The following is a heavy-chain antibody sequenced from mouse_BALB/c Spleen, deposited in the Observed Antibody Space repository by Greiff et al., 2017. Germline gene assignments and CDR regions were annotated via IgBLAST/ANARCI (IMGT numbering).Heavy chain of an antibody. CDR1: GYTFTSYW. V-gene: IGHV1S22*01. Sequence: LQQPGSELVRPGASVKLSCKASGYTFTSYWMHWVKQRPGQGLEWIGNIYPGSGSTNYDEKFKSKATLTVDTSSSTAYMQLSSLTSEDSAVYYCTRSDYVRYAMDYWGQGTSVTVSS. J-gene: IGHJ4*01. CDR2: IYPGSGST. CDR3: TRSDYVRYAMDY. D-gene: IGHD1-1*02.